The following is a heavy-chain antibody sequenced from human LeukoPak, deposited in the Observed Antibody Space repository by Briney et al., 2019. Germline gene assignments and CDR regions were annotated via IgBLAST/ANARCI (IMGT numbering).Heavy chain of an antibody. J-gene: IGHJ4*02. Sequence: GASVKVSCKASGGTFSSYAISWVRQAPGQGLEWMGGIIPIFGTANYAQKFQGRVTITADKSTSTAYMELSSLRSEDTAVYYCARERGLTLGLDWGQGTLVTVSS. CDR2: IIPIFGTA. CDR1: GGTFSSYA. D-gene: IGHD7-27*01. V-gene: IGHV1-69*06. CDR3: ARERGLTLGLD.